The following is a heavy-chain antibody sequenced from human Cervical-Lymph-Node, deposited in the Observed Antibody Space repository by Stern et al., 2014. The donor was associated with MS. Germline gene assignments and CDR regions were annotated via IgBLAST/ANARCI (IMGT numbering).Heavy chain of an antibody. V-gene: IGHV3-30*03. Sequence: VQLVESGGGVVQPGRSLRLSCAASGFTFSSYGMHWVRQAPGKGLEWVALISYDGTNQYYADSVKGRFTISRDRFTLYLQMNNLRPDDTAVYYCARGGLPSQYFQHWGQGTLITVSS. J-gene: IGHJ1*01. D-gene: IGHD2-21*02. CDR1: GFTFSSYG. CDR3: ARGGLPSQYFQH. CDR2: ISYDGTNQ.